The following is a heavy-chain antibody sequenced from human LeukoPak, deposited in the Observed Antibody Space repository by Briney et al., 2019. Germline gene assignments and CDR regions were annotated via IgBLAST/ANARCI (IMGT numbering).Heavy chain of an antibody. J-gene: IGHJ4*02. Sequence: GESLKISCKASGYSFTSYWIGWVRQMPGEGLEWMGIIYPGDSDTRYSPSFQGQVTISVDKSISTAYLQWSGLKASDTAMYYCARHDGIYHWGQGTLVTVSS. D-gene: IGHD5-12*01. CDR3: ARHDGIYH. CDR2: IYPGDSDT. V-gene: IGHV5-51*01. CDR1: GYSFTSYW.